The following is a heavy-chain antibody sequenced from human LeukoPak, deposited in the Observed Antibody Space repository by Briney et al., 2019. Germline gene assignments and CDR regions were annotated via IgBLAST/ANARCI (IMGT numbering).Heavy chain of an antibody. CDR3: ARDPGSSSWFDY. V-gene: IGHV3-74*01. D-gene: IGHD6-13*01. CDR2: INSDGSST. Sequence: PGGSLRLSCAASGFTFSSYWLHWVRQAPGKGLVWVSRINSDGSSTSYADSVKGRLTISRDNAKNTLYLQMNSLRAEDTAAYYCARDPGSSSWFDYWGQGTLVTVSS. J-gene: IGHJ4*02. CDR1: GFTFSSYW.